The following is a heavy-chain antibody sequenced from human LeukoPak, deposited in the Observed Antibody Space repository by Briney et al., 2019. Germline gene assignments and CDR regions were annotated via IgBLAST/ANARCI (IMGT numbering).Heavy chain of an antibody. CDR1: GFTFSRHW. Sequence: PGGSLRLSCAASGFTFSRHWMSWVRQAPGKGLEWVANIKQDGRQENYVDPVKGRFTISRDNAKSSLYLQMNALRVEDTAVYSCATNEDAVDVWGQGTTVTVSS. V-gene: IGHV3-7*01. CDR3: ATNEDAVDV. D-gene: IGHD2-8*01. CDR2: IKQDGRQE. J-gene: IGHJ6*02.